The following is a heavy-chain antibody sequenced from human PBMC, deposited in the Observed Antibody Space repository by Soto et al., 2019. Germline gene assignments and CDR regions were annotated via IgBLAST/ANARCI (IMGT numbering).Heavy chain of an antibody. J-gene: IGHJ6*02. CDR1: GDGFSGYA. D-gene: IGHD3-10*01. V-gene: IGHV1-69*13. CDR2: IIPIFGTA. CDR3: ARDKVRIPGPYYYGMDV. Sequence: VKVSCKGSGDGFSGYASSWVRQAPGQGLEWMGGIIPIFGTANYAQKFQGRVTITADESTSTAYMELSSLRSEDTAVYYCARDKVRIPGPYYYGMDVWGQGTTVTVSS.